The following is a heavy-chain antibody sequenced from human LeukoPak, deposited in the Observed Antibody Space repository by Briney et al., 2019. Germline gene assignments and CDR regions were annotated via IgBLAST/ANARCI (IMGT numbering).Heavy chain of an antibody. CDR3: AKDVGKWESLHFFDY. Sequence: GGSLRLSCLTSGFTLSTNAMSWVRQAPGKGLEWISGISGSGASTYYADSVKGRFTISRDDSRNTLYLQMNSLRGDDTAVYYCAKDVGKWESLHFFDYWGQGTLVTVSS. V-gene: IGHV3-23*01. J-gene: IGHJ4*02. D-gene: IGHD1-26*01. CDR1: GFTLSTNA. CDR2: ISGSGAST.